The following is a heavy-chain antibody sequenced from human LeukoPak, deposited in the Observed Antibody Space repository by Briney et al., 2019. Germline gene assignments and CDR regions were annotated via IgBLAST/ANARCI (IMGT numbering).Heavy chain of an antibody. CDR3: ARHLNAAGTDS. J-gene: IGHJ4*02. Sequence: GESLKISCKGSGYTFTSYWIGWVRQTPGKGLEWMGIIFPGDSDTRYSPSFQSQVTISADKSISTAYLQWTSLTASDTAMYYCARHLNAAGTDSWGRGTLLIVSS. D-gene: IGHD6-13*01. CDR2: IFPGDSDT. V-gene: IGHV5-51*01. CDR1: GYTFTSYW.